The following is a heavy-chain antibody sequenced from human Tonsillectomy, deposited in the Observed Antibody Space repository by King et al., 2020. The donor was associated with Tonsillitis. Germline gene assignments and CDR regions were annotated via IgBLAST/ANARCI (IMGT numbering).Heavy chain of an antibody. CDR3: NHLRYFDWLLEIDY. D-gene: IGHD3-9*01. J-gene: IGHJ4*02. CDR1: GGSISSSSYY. V-gene: IGHV4-39*01. Sequence: LQLQESGPGLVKPSETLSLTCTVSGGSISSSSYYWGWIRQPPGKGLEWIGSIYYSGSTHYTPSLKSRVTISVDTSKNQFSLKLSSVTAADTAVYYCNHLRYFDWLLEIDYWGQGTLVTLSS. CDR2: IYYSGST.